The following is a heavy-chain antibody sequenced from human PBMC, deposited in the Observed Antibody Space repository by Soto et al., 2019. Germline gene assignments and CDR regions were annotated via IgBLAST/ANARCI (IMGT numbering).Heavy chain of an antibody. J-gene: IGHJ4*02. Sequence: SETLSLTCSVSGGSIGNYYWSWIRQPPGKGLEWIGFIYHSETTNYNPSLKSRVTMSVDTPKNQFSLKLSSVTAADTAVYYCARDIVGQWLTYFDYWGQGTLVTVSS. CDR2: IYHSETT. CDR3: ARDIVGQWLTYFDY. D-gene: IGHD6-19*01. CDR1: GGSIGNYY. V-gene: IGHV4-59*01.